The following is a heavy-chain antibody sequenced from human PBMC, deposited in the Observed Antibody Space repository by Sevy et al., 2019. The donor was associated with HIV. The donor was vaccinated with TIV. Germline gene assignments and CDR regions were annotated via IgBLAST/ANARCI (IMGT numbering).Heavy chain of an antibody. CDR1: GFTFSSYG. J-gene: IGHJ6*02. CDR2: IWYDGSNK. Sequence: GGSLRLSCAASGFTFSSYGMHWVRQAPGKGLEWVAVIWYDGSNKYYADSVKGRFTISRDNSKNTLYLQMNSLRAEDTAVYYCARKLGYCSSTSCYYYYYGMDVWGQGTTVTVSS. D-gene: IGHD2-2*01. CDR3: ARKLGYCSSTSCYYYYYGMDV. V-gene: IGHV3-33*01.